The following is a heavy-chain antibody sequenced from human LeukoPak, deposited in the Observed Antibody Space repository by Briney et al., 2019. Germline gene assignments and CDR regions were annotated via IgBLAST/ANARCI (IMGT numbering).Heavy chain of an antibody. CDR2: INHSGST. V-gene: IGHV4-34*01. CDR1: GGSFSGYY. D-gene: IGHD3-3*01. CDR3: ARSGYDFWSGYSQYFQH. J-gene: IGHJ1*01. Sequence: PSETLSLTCAVYGGSFSGYYWSWLRQPPGKGLEWIGEINHSGSTNYNPSLKSRVTISVDTSKNQLSLKLSSVTAADTAVYYCARSGYDFWSGYSQYFQHWGQGTLVTVSS.